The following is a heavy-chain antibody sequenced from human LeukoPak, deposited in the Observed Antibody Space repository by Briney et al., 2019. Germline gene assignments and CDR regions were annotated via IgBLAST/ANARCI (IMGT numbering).Heavy chain of an antibody. CDR2: IYSGGSI. CDR3: AKMGLKQWPYNYFDY. Sequence: GGSLRLSCAASGFTVSTNHMSWVRQTPGKGLEWVSTIYSGGSIYYADSVKGRFTISRDNSKNTLYLQMNSLRVEDTAVYYCAKMGLKQWPYNYFDYWGQGTLVTVSS. J-gene: IGHJ4*02. V-gene: IGHV3-53*01. D-gene: IGHD6-19*01. CDR1: GFTVSTNH.